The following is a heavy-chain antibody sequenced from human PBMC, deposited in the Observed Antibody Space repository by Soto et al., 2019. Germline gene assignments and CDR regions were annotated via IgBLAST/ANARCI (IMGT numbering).Heavy chain of an antibody. D-gene: IGHD3-10*01. CDR2: INPNSGGT. CDR1: GYTFTGHY. V-gene: IGHV1-2*02. J-gene: IGHJ6*02. CDR3: ARGGDYYYYYGMDV. Sequence: ASVKVSCKASGYTFTGHYMHWVRQAPGQGLEWMGWINPNSGGTNYAQKFQGRVTMTRDTSISTAYMELSRLRSDDTAVYYCARGGDYYYYYGMDVWGQGTTVTVSS.